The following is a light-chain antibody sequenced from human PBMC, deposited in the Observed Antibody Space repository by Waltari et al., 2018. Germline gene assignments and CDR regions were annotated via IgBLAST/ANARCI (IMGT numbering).Light chain of an antibody. CDR1: QSVSSSH. J-gene: IGKJ1*01. CDR2: GSS. CDR3: QQYATSVWT. Sequence: EIVLTQSPGILSLSPGERATLSCKASQSVSSSHLAWYQQKSGQAPRLLIYGSSGMPTDIPDSFSGSVSGTDFTLTITRLEPEDFAVYYCQQYATSVWTFGQGTRVELK. V-gene: IGKV3-20*01.